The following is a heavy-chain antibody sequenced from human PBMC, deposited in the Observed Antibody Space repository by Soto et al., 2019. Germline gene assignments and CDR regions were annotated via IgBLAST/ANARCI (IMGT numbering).Heavy chain of an antibody. V-gene: IGHV4-59*08. CDR1: GGSISSYY. J-gene: IGHJ4*02. D-gene: IGHD6-13*01. CDR2: IYYSGST. Sequence: SETLSLTCTVSGGSISSYYWSWIRQPPGKGLEWIGYIYYSGSTNYNPSLKSRVTISVDTSKNQFSLKLSSVTAADTAAYYRARRPLIAAAGTGFDYWGQGTLVTVSS. CDR3: ARRPLIAAAGTGFDY.